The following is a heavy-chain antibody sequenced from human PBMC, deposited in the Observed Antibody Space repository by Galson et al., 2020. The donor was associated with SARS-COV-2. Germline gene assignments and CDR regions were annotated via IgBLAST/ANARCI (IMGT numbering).Heavy chain of an antibody. CDR1: GFTFSSYA. Sequence: GGSLRLSCAASGFTFSSYAMHWVRQAPGKGLEWVAVISYDGSNKYYEDSVKGRFTISRDNSKNTLYLQMNSLRAEDTAVYSWARGWGGSYYYGLDVWGQGATVTVAS. CDR2: ISYDGSNK. D-gene: IGHD1-26*01. J-gene: IGHJ6*02. V-gene: IGHV3-30-3*01. CDR3: ARGWGGSYYYGLDV.